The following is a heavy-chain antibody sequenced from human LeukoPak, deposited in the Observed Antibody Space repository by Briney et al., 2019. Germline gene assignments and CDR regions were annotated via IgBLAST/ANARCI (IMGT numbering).Heavy chain of an antibody. D-gene: IGHD3-10*01. J-gene: IGHJ4*02. CDR3: STVSGAGNKDFDY. Sequence: GGSLRLSCAASGFTFSDIWMSWVRQAPGRGLEWVGRVRSQRDGGTTDYAAFVKGRFIISRDDSKDIVYLQMNSLTTEDTAVYSCSTVSGAGNKDFDYWGQGTLVSVSS. V-gene: IGHV3-15*01. CDR1: GFTFSDIW. CDR2: VRSQRDGGTT.